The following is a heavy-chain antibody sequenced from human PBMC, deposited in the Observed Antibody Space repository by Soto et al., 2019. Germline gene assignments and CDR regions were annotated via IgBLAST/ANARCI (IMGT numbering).Heavy chain of an antibody. D-gene: IGHD6-19*01. V-gene: IGHV5-51*01. CDR2: IYPGDSDT. J-gene: IGHJ3*02. CDR3: ARPVAVAGNDAFAI. Sequence: GESLTHSCEGAGYRCTGYWSGWVRQKPGKGLEWMGIIYPGDSDTRYSPSFQGQVTISADKSISTAYLQWSSLKASDTAMYYCARPVAVAGNDAFAIWGQGTMVNVSS. CDR1: GYRCTGYW.